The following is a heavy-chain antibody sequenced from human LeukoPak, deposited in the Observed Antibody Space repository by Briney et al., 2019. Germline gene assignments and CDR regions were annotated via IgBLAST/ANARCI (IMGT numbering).Heavy chain of an antibody. CDR3: ATTTIRLGY. V-gene: IGHV4-59*12. CDR2: IYYTGT. CDR1: GGSFSDYY. D-gene: IGHD1-26*01. J-gene: IGHJ4*02. Sequence: SETLSLTCAVYGGSFSDYYWSWIRQSPGKGLEWIGYIYYTGTSYNPSLKSRVTISVDTSKNQFSLKLSSVTAADTAVYYCATTTIRLGYWGQGTLVTVSS.